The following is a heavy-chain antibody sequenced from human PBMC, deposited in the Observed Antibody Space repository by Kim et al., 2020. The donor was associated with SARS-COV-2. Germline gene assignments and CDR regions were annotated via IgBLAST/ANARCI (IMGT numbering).Heavy chain of an antibody. CDR2: INPNSGGT. V-gene: IGHV1-2*04. D-gene: IGHD6-13*01. J-gene: IGHJ6*02. CDR1: GYTFTGYY. Sequence: ASVKVSCKASGYTFTGYYMHWVRQAPGQGLEWMGWINPNSGGTNYAQKFQGWVTMTRDTSISTAYMELSRLRSDDTAVYYCARGISRAAAGKGYYYGMDVWGQGTTVTVSS. CDR3: ARGISRAAAGKGYYYGMDV.